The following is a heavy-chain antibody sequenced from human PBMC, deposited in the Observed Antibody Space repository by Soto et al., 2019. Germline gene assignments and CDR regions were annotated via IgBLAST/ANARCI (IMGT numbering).Heavy chain of an antibody. V-gene: IGHV3-66*01. CDR1: GFDASVNY. Sequence: EVQLVESGGTLVQPGGSLRLSCAASGFDASVNYMTWVRQAPGKGLEWVSAINSGGSTFYADSVKGRFTISRDTSKNTLYLQMNSLRVEDTAMYYCVRENYYYGMDVWGQGTAVTVSS. J-gene: IGHJ6*02. CDR3: VRENYYYGMDV. CDR2: INSGGST.